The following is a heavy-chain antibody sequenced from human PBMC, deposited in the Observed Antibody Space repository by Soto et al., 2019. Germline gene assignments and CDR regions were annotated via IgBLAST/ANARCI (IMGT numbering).Heavy chain of an antibody. V-gene: IGHV4-34*01. Sequence: SETLSLTCAVYGGSFSCYYWSWIRQPPGKGLEWIGEINHSGSTNYNPSLKSRVTISVDTSKNQFSLKLSSVTAADTAVYYCARAPYGSGSYYNLRIFDPWGQGTLVTVSS. CDR2: INHSGST. D-gene: IGHD3-10*01. CDR3: ARAPYGSGSYYNLRIFDP. J-gene: IGHJ5*02. CDR1: GGSFSCYY.